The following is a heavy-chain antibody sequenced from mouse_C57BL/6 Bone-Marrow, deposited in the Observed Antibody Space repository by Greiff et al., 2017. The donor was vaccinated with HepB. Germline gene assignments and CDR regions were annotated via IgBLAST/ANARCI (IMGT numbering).Heavy chain of an antibody. V-gene: IGHV1-64*01. CDR1: GYTFTSYW. CDR3: ARSKGTVVATPYAMDY. Sequence: QVQLQQPGAELVKPGASVKLSCKASGYTFTSYWMHWVKQRPGQGLEWIGMIHPNSGSTNYNEKFKSKATLTVDKSSSTAYMQLSSLTSEDSAVYYCARSKGTVVATPYAMDYWGQGTSVTVSS. J-gene: IGHJ4*01. D-gene: IGHD1-1*01. CDR2: IHPNSGST.